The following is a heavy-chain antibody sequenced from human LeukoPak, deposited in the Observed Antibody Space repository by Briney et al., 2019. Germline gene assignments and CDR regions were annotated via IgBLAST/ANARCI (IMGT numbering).Heavy chain of an antibody. CDR1: GYTFTSYY. V-gene: IGHV1-46*01. D-gene: IGHD1-14*01. J-gene: IGHJ3*02. CDR2: INPSGGST. Sequence: GASVKVSCKASGYTFTSYYMHWVRQAPGQGLEWVGIINPSGGSTSYAQKFQGRVTMTRDTSTSTVYMELSSLRSEDTAVYYCARDEVGPERAFDIWGQGTMVTVSS. CDR3: ARDEVGPERAFDI.